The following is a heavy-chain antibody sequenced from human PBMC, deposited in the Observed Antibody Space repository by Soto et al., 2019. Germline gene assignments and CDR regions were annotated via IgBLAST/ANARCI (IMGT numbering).Heavy chain of an antibody. Sequence: QVQLQESGPGLVNPSGTLSLTCAVSGGSVSSSNWWRWVRQSPGKGLEWMGEIYHSGSAHYNPSLKSRAAISLDKSKNQFSLRLTSVTAADTAVYYCARVPGVVVSADDAFDIWGPGTRVIVSS. V-gene: IGHV4-4*02. CDR3: ARVPGVVVSADDAFDI. CDR1: GGSVSSSNW. D-gene: IGHD2-21*02. CDR2: IYHSGSA. J-gene: IGHJ3*02.